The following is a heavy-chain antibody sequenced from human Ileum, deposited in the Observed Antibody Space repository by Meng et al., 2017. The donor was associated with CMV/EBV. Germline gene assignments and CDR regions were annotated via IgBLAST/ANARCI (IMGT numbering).Heavy chain of an antibody. D-gene: IGHD2-2*01. V-gene: IGHV3-66*02. CDR1: VFTVSSNY. J-gene: IGHJ1*01. Sequence: SCAASVFTVSSNYMSWVRQAPGKGLEWVSVIYSGGSTYYADSVKGRFTISRDNSKNTLYLQMNSLRAEDTAVYYCARAPRTAEYFQHWGQGTLVTVS. CDR3: ARAPRTAEYFQH. CDR2: IYSGGST.